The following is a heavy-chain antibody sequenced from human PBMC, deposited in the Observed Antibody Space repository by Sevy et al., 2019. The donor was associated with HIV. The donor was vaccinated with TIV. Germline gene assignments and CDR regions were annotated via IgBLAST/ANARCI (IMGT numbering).Heavy chain of an antibody. D-gene: IGHD6-13*01. V-gene: IGHV3-7*01. CDR3: ESDTGGIGMDV. J-gene: IGHJ6*02. Sequence: GGSLRLSCAASGFTFSSHWMSWVRQAPGKELEWVANIKQDGSEKYYVDSVKGRFTISRDNAKNSLSLQMNSLRAEDTAVYYCESDTGGIGMDVWGQGTTVTVSS. CDR1: GFTFSSHW. CDR2: IKQDGSEK.